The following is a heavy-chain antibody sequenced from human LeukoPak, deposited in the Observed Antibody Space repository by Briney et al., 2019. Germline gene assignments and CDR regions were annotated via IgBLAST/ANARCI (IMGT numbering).Heavy chain of an antibody. J-gene: IGHJ6*01. CDR1: GFTVSSNY. V-gene: IGHV3-66*01. Sequence: GGSLRLSCAASGFTVSSNYMSCVRQAPGKGLEWVSVIYSGGSTYYEDSVKGRFTISRDNSRNTLYLQMNSLRAEDTAVYYCARPDYGDYDSLYYYGMDVWGQGTTVTVSS. CDR2: IYSGGST. D-gene: IGHD4-17*01. CDR3: ARPDYGDYDSLYYYGMDV.